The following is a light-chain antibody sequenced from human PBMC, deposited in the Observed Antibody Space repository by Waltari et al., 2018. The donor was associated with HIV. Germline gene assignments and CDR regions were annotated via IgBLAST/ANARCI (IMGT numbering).Light chain of an antibody. CDR2: DVN. V-gene: IGLV2-14*01. Sequence: QSALTQPASVSGSPGQSITISWYQKYPGKAPQLIIYDVNTRPSGISNRFSGSKSGNTASLTISALQGDDEADYYCSSYTDSDTLLFGGGTKLTVL. J-gene: IGLJ2*01. CDR3: SSYTDSDTLL.